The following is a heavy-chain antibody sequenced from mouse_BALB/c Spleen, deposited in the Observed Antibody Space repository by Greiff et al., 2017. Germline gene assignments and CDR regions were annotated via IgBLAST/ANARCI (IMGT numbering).Heavy chain of an antibody. J-gene: IGHJ3*01. Sequence: VQLQQSGAELVTPGASVKLSCTASGFNIKDTYMHRVKQRPEQGLEWIGRIDPANGNTKYDPKFQGKATITADTSSNTAYLQLSSLTSEDTAVYYCARGGYGNYEADWGQGTLVTVSA. V-gene: IGHV14-3*02. CDR3: ARGGYGNYEAD. D-gene: IGHD2-10*02. CDR2: IDPANGNT. CDR1: GFNIKDTY.